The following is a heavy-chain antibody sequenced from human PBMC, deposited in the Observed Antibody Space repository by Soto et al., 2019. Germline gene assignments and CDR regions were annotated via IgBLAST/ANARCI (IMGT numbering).Heavy chain of an antibody. J-gene: IGHJ6*02. CDR2: ISSSGSTI. Sequence: EVQLVESGGGLVQPGGSLRLSCAASGFTFSSYEMNWVRQAPGKGLEWVSYISSSGSTIYYADTVKGRFTISRDNAKNSLYMQIHSLRAEDTAVYYCARCSGWQQMVGDYYGMDVLGQGTTVTGYS. CDR1: GFTFSSYE. V-gene: IGHV3-48*03. D-gene: IGHD6-13*01. CDR3: ARCSGWQQMVGDYYGMDV.